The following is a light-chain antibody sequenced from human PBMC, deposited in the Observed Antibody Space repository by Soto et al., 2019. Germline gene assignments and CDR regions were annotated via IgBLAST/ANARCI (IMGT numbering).Light chain of an antibody. V-gene: IGLV4-69*01. CDR1: SGHSSYA. CDR2: LNSDGSH. J-gene: IGLJ1*01. CDR3: QTWVTGIYV. Sequence: QLVLTQSPSASASLGASVKLTCTLSSGHSSYAIAWHQQQPEKGPRYLMKLNSDGSHSKGDGIPDRFSGSSSGAERYLTISSLQSEDEADYYRQTWVTGIYVFGTGTKVTVL.